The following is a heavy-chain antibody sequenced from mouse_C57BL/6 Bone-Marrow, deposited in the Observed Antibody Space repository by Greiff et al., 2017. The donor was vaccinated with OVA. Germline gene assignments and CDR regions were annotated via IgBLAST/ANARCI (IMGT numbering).Heavy chain of an antibody. CDR3: ARGNFGSSFYAMDY. CDR1: GFNIKNTY. CDR2: IDPANDNT. V-gene: IGHV14-3*01. J-gene: IGHJ4*01. Sequence: EVHLVESVAELVRPGASVKLSCTASGFNIKNTYMHWVKQRPEQGLEWIGRIDPANDNTKYAPKFQGKATMTADTSSNTAYLQLSSLSSEDTAVDCGARGNFGSSFYAMDYWGQGTSVTVSS. D-gene: IGHD1-1*01.